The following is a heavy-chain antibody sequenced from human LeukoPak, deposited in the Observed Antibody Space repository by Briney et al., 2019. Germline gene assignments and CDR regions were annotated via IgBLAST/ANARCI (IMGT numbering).Heavy chain of an antibody. D-gene: IGHD6-6*01. CDR2: INRSGGST. V-gene: IGHV1-46*03. J-gene: IGHJ4*02. CDR1: GYTFTSYY. Sequence: ASVKVSCKASGYTFTSYYMHWVRQAPGQGLEWMGIINRSGGSTSYAQKFQGRVTMTRDTSTSTVYMELSSLRSEDTAVYYCAREASSSSSVWVGYFDYWGQGTLVTVSS. CDR3: AREASSSSSVWVGYFDY.